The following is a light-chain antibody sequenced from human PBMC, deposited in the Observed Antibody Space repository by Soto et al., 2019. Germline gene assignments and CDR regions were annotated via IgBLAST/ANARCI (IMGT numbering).Light chain of an antibody. Sequence: QSVLTQPASVSGSPGQSITISCTGTISDVCGYNFVSWYQHQPGKAPKLIICDVSNRPSGVSNRFSGSKSGNTASLTISGRQSEDEADYYCSSYATGSTLVLGSGTKVTVL. CDR1: ISDVCGYNF. CDR3: SSYATGSTLV. V-gene: IGLV2-14*03. J-gene: IGLJ1*01. CDR2: DVS.